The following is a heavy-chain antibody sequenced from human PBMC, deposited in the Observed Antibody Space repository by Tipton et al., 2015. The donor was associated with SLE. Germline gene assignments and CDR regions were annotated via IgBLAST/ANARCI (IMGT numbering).Heavy chain of an antibody. J-gene: IGHJ4*02. CDR1: GGTFSSYA. Sequence: SGPEVKVSCKASGGTFSSYAISWVRQAPGQGLEWMGGIIPIFGTANYAQKFQGRVTITTDESTSTAYMELSSLRSEDTAVYYCAGNPYCSSTSCYLFDYWGQGTLVTVSS. CDR3: AGNPYCSSTSCYLFDY. D-gene: IGHD2-2*01. CDR2: IIPIFGTA. V-gene: IGHV1-69*05.